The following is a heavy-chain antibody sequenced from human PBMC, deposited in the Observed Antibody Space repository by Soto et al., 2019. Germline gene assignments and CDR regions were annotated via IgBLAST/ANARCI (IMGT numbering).Heavy chain of an antibody. J-gene: IGHJ4*02. CDR1: GDRVSSNSAA. Sequence: SQTLSLTCAISGDRVSSNSAAWNWIRQSPSRGLEWLGRTYYRSKWYNDYAVSVKSRITINPDTSKNQFSLQLNSVTPEDTAVYYCARAPYCSGGSCYYFDYWGQGTLVTVSS. CDR3: ARAPYCSGGSCYYFDY. V-gene: IGHV6-1*01. CDR2: TYYRSKWYN. D-gene: IGHD2-15*01.